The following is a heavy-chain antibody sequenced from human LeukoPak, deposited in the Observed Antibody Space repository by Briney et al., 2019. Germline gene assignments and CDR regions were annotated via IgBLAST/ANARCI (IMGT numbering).Heavy chain of an antibody. Sequence: GGSLRLCCAASGFTFSSYSMNWVRQAPGKGLEWVSSISSSSSYIYYADSVKGRFTISRDNAKNSLYLQMNSLRAEDTAVYYCARASGYPFFFDPWGQGTLVTVSS. D-gene: IGHD2/OR15-2a*01. J-gene: IGHJ5*02. CDR3: ARASGYPFFFDP. V-gene: IGHV3-21*01. CDR2: ISSSSSYI. CDR1: GFTFSSYS.